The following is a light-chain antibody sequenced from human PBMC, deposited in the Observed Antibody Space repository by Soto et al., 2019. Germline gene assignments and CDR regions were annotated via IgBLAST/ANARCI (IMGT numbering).Light chain of an antibody. J-gene: IGKJ1*01. CDR3: MQATHVPWT. CDR2: RIS. Sequence: DVVLTQTPLSSPVTLGQAASISCRSSQGLVHNDGNTYLSWLHQRPGQPPRLLIYRISNRFSGVADRFSGSGAGTDFKLKISGVEAEDVGVYYCMQATHVPWTFGQGTKVEFK. V-gene: IGKV2-24*01. CDR1: QGLVHNDGNTY.